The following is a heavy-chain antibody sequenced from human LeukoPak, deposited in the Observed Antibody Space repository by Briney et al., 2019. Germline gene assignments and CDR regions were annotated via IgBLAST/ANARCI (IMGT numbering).Heavy chain of an antibody. J-gene: IGHJ6*03. V-gene: IGHV1-18*01. CDR2: ISDYNGNT. D-gene: IGHD2-2*01. CDR3: ARDRVLPDPIDFYYYMDV. CDR1: GYTFTSYG. Sequence: ASVKVSCRASGYTFTSYGISWVRQAPGQGVEWMGWISDYNGNTNYAQKLQGRVTMTTDTSTSTAYMELRSLRSDDTAVYYCARDRVLPDPIDFYYYMDVWGKGTTVTVSS.